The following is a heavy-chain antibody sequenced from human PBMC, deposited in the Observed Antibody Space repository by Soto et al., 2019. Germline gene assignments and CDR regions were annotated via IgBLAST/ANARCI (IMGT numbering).Heavy chain of an antibody. J-gene: IGHJ4*02. CDR3: ARVPSVGYYDILTGYFDY. CDR1: GGSISSSNW. Sequence: SETLSLTCAVSGGSISSSNWWSWVRQPPGKGLEWIGEIYHSGSTNYNPSLKSRVTISVDTSKNQFSLQLSSVTAADTAVYYCARVPSVGYYDILTGYFDYWGQGTLVTVSS. V-gene: IGHV4-4*02. D-gene: IGHD3-9*01. CDR2: IYHSGST.